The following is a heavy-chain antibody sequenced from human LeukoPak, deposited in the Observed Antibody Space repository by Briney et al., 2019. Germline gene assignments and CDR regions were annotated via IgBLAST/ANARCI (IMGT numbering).Heavy chain of an antibody. V-gene: IGHV3-11*05. D-gene: IGHD3-10*01. CDR2: ISSSSSYT. CDR3: ARDLFEDYYYYYYGMDV. CDR1: GFTFSDYY. Sequence: GGSLRLSCAASGFTFSDYYMSWIRQAPGKGLEWVSYISSSSSYTNYADSVKGRFTIYRDNAKNSLYLQMNSLRAEDTAVYYCARDLFEDYYYYYYGMDVWGQGTAVTVSS. J-gene: IGHJ6*02.